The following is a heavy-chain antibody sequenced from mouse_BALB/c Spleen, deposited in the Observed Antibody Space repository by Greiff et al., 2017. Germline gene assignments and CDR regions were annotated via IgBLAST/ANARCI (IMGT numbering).Heavy chain of an antibody. J-gene: IGHJ3*01. CDR1: GFAFSSYD. D-gene: IGHD2-1*01. CDR2: ISSGGGST. Sequence: DVKLVESGGGLVKPGGSLKLSCAASGFAFSSYDMSWVRQTPEKRLEWVAYISSGGGSTYYPDTVKGRFTISRDNAKNTLYLQMSSLKSEDTAMYYCARRDGNLFAYWGQGTLVTVSA. V-gene: IGHV5-12-1*01. CDR3: ARRDGNLFAY.